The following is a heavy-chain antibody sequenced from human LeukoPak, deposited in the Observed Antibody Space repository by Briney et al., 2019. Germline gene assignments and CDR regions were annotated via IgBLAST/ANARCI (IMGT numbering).Heavy chain of an antibody. Sequence: ASVKVSCKASGYTFTNYGISWVRQAPGQGLEWMGWISADNGNTYYTQIQGRVSMTTDTSTSTAYMEVRSLRPDDTAVFYCARVDILTGYYFFDSWGQGTLVTVSS. J-gene: IGHJ4*02. V-gene: IGHV1-18*01. CDR3: ARVDILTGYYFFDS. CDR2: ISADNGNT. D-gene: IGHD3-9*01. CDR1: GYTFTNYG.